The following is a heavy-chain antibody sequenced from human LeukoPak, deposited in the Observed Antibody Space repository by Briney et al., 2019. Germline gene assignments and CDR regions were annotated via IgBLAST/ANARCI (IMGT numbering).Heavy chain of an antibody. CDR3: ARDPDPPVRGMYYYYYGMDV. CDR2: INAGNGNT. CDR1: GYTFTGYY. V-gene: IGHV1-3*01. D-gene: IGHD3-10*01. J-gene: IGHJ6*02. Sequence: ASVTVSCKASGYTFTGYYMHWVRQAPGQRLEWMGWINAGNGNTKYSQKFQGRVTITRDTSASTAYMELCSLRSEDTAVYYCARDPDPPVRGMYYYYYGMDVWGQGTTVTVSS.